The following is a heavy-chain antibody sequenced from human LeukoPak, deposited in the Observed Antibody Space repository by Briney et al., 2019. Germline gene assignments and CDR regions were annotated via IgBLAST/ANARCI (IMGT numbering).Heavy chain of an antibody. Sequence: PGGSLRLSCAASGFTFSSYAMSWVRQAPGKGLEWVSAISGSGGSTYYADSVKGRFTISRDNAKNSLYLQMNSLRAEDTAVYYCATCGYTYGLYFDYWGQGTLVTVSS. CDR3: ATCGYTYGLYFDY. CDR1: GFTFSSYA. D-gene: IGHD5-18*01. V-gene: IGHV3-23*01. J-gene: IGHJ4*02. CDR2: ISGSGGST.